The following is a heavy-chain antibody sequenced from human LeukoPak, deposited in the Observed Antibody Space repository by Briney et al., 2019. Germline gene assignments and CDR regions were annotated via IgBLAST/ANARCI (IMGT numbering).Heavy chain of an antibody. CDR2: MSYSGST. Sequence: PSETLSLTCSVSGGSVRSGNYYWSWIRQPPGKGLEWIGYMSYSGSTNYNPSLKSRVTISVDTSKNQFSLKLSSVTAADTAVYYCARVPSNDGYFDYWGQGTLVTVSS. D-gene: IGHD3-22*01. CDR1: GGSVRSGNYY. V-gene: IGHV4-61*01. J-gene: IGHJ4*02. CDR3: ARVPSNDGYFDY.